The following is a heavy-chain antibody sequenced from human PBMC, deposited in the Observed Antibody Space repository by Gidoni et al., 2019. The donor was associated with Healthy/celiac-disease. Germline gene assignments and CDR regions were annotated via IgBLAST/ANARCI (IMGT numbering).Heavy chain of an antibody. V-gene: IGHV4-34*01. CDR3: ATPGAKDPMVRGGGFDP. D-gene: IGHD3-10*01. J-gene: IGHJ5*02. CDR2: INHSGST. CDR1: GGSFSGYY. Sequence: QVQLQQWGAGLLKLSETLSLTCAVYGGSFSGYYWSWIRQPPGKGLEWIGEINHSGSTNYNPSLKSRVTISVDTSKNQFSLKLSSVTAADTAVYYCATPGAKDPMVRGGGFDPWGQGTLVTVSS.